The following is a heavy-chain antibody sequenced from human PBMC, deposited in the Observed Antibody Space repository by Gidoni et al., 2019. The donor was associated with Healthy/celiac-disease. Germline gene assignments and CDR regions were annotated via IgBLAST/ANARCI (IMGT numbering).Heavy chain of an antibody. CDR3: AKDGPDY. Sequence: QVQLVESAGDVVQPGRSLRLSYAASGFTFISYGMHWVRQAPGKGLEWVAVISYDGSNKYYADSVKGRFTISRDNSKNTLYLQMNSLRAEDTAVYYCAKDGPDYWGQGTLVTVSS. CDR2: ISYDGSNK. CDR1: GFTFISYG. V-gene: IGHV3-30*18. J-gene: IGHJ4*02.